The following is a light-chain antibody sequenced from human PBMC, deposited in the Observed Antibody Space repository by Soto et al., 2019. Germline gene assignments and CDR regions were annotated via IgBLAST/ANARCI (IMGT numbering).Light chain of an antibody. CDR2: DVS. V-gene: IGLV2-14*03. CDR3: SSYTSSSTLLVV. Sequence: QSALTQPASASGSPGQSITISCTGTSSDVGGYNYVSWYQRHPGKAPKLMIYDVSNRPSGVSNRFSGSKSGNTASLTISGLQAEDEADYFCSSYTSSSTLLVVFGGGTQLTVL. CDR1: SSDVGGYNY. J-gene: IGLJ2*01.